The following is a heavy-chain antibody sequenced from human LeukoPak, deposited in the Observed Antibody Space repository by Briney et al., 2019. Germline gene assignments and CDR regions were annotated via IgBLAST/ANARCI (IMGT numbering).Heavy chain of an antibody. V-gene: IGHV3-21*01. J-gene: IGHJ4*02. CDR1: GFTFSSYS. CDR2: ISSSSSYI. D-gene: IGHD1-26*01. Sequence: GSLRLSCAAPGFTFSSYSMNWVRQAPGKGLEWVSSISSSSSYIYYADSVKGRFTISRDNAKNSLYLQMNSLRAEDTAVYYCARDIVGATKVGYWGQGTLVTVSS. CDR3: ARDIVGATKVGY.